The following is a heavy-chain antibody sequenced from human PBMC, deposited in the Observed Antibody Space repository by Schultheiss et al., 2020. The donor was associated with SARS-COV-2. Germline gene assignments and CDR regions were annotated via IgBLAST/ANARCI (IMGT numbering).Heavy chain of an antibody. V-gene: IGHV4-59*12. D-gene: IGHD5-18*01. Sequence: SQTLSLTCTVSGGSISNYYWSWIRQPPGKGLEWIGYINDFDFGSTNYNPSLKSRVTISVDTSKNQFSLKLSSVTAADTAVYYCARGYSYGSPHISYYYYYYMDVWGKGTTVTVSS. CDR1: GGSISNYY. CDR2: INDFDFGST. J-gene: IGHJ6*03. CDR3: ARGYSYGSPHISYYYYYYMDV.